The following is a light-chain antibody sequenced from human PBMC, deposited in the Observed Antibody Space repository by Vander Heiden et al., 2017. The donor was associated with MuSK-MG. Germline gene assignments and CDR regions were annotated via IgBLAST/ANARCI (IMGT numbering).Light chain of an antibody. CDR3: QQRSNWPLT. Sequence: DIMLTSSPATLSLSPGERATLSCRASQSVSSYLAWYQQKPGQAPRLLIYDASNRATGIPARFSGSGSGTDFTLTISSLEPEDFAVYYCQQRSNWPLTFGGGTKVEIK. J-gene: IGKJ4*01. CDR2: DAS. CDR1: QSVSSY. V-gene: IGKV3-11*01.